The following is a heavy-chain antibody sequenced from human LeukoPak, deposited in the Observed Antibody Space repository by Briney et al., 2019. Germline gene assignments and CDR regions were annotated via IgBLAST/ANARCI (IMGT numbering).Heavy chain of an antibody. V-gene: IGHV3-23*01. J-gene: IGHJ3*02. CDR3: ASLYSSSSNVNAFDI. D-gene: IGHD6-6*01. CDR1: GFTFSSYA. CDR2: ISGSGGST. Sequence: PGGSLRLSCAASGFTFSSYAMSWVRQAPGKGLEWVSAISGSGGSTYYADSVKGRFTISRDNSRNTLYLQMNSLRAEDTAVYYCASLYSSSSNVNAFDIWGQGTMVTVSS.